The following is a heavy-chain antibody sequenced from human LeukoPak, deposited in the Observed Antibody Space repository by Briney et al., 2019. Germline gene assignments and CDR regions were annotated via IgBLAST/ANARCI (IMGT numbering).Heavy chain of an antibody. CDR3: ARDTGSYYFPYYFDY. D-gene: IGHD1-26*01. Sequence: PSETLSLTCTVSGGSISSGDYYWSWIRKPPGKGLEWIGYIYYSGSTYYNPSLKSRVTMSVDTSKNQFSLKLSSVTAADTAVYYCARDTGSYYFPYYFDYWGQGTLVTVSS. CDR1: GGSISSGDYY. CDR2: IYYSGST. V-gene: IGHV4-30-4*01. J-gene: IGHJ4*02.